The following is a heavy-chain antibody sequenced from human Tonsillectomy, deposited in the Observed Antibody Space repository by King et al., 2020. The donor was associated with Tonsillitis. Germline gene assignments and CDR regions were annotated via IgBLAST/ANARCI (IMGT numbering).Heavy chain of an antibody. CDR2: INHSGST. D-gene: IGHD2-2*02. V-gene: IGHV4-34*01. J-gene: IGHJ3*02. Sequence: VQLQQWGAGLLKPSETLSLTCAVYGGSFSDYYWNWIRQPPGKGLEWIGEINHSGSTKCNPSLQSRVTISVDTAKNQFSLKLSSVTAADTAVYYCARVRSFFVVPDGISAFDIWGQGTMVTVS. CDR3: ARVRSFFVVPDGISAFDI. CDR1: GGSFSDYY.